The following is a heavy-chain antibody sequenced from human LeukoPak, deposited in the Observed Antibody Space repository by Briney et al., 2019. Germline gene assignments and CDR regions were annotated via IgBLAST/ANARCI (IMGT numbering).Heavy chain of an antibody. CDR3: ARDFLSYDGSDSHYEDTFDV. CDR1: GYTFGTYC. D-gene: IGHD3-22*01. J-gene: IGHJ3*01. CDR2: ISGFKGNT. V-gene: IGHV1-18*01. Sequence: ASETVSCKASGYTFGTYCLSWVRQAPGQGLEWIGWISGFKGNTNYAQKFQGRVTMTTATSTTTAYIELRSLTSDDTAVYYCARDFLSYDGSDSHYEDTFDVWGQGTMVTVSS.